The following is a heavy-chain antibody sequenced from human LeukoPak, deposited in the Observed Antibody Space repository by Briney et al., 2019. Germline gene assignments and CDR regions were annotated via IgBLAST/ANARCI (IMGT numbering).Heavy chain of an antibody. CDR2: IIPIFGTA. V-gene: IGHV1-69*13. CDR3: ARGTRVEMATIPQIWFLDY. CDR1: GGTFSSYA. J-gene: IGHJ4*02. D-gene: IGHD5-24*01. Sequence: SVKVSCTASGGTFSSYAISWVRQAPGQGLEWMGGIIPIFGTANYAQKFQGRVTITADESTSTAYMELSSLRSEDTAVYYCARGTRVEMATIPQIWFLDYWGQGTLVTVSS.